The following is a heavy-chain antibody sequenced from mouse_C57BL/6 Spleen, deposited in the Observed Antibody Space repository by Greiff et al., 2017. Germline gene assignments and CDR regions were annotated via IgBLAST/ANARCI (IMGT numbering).Heavy chain of an antibody. J-gene: IGHJ4*01. Sequence: QVQLQQPGAELVKPGASVKMSCKASGYTFTSYWITWVKQRPGQGLEWIGDIYPGSGSTNYNEKFKSKATLTVETSSSTAYMQLSSLTSEDSAVYYCARGFYYDYPYAIDYWGQGTSVTVSS. CDR2: IYPGSGST. D-gene: IGHD2-4*01. CDR1: GYTFTSYW. V-gene: IGHV1-55*01. CDR3: ARGFYYDYPYAIDY.